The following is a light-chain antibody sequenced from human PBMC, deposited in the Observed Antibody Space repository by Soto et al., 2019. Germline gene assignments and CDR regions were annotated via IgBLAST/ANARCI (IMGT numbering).Light chain of an antibody. J-gene: IGKJ1*01. CDR3: QQYNNWPRT. Sequence: EIVMTQSPATLSVSPGERATLSCRASQSVSSNVAWYQQIPGQTPRLLIYGASTRATGVPVRFSGSASGTEFTLTIGGLQSEDFAVYYCQQYNNWPRTFGQGTKVDIK. V-gene: IGKV3-15*01. CDR2: GAS. CDR1: QSVSSN.